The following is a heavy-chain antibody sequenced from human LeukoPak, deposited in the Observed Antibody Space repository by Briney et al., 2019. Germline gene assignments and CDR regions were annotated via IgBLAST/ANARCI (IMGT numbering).Heavy chain of an antibody. CDR1: GYTFTSYA. D-gene: IGHD2-21*02. Sequence: ASVKVSCKASGYTFTSYAISWVRQAPGQGLEWMGGIIPIFGTANYAQKFQGRVTITADKSTSTAYMELSSLRSEDTAVYYCARKPRSYCGGDCKDAFDIWGQGTMVTVSS. CDR3: ARKPRSYCGGDCKDAFDI. V-gene: IGHV1-69*06. J-gene: IGHJ3*02. CDR2: IIPIFGTA.